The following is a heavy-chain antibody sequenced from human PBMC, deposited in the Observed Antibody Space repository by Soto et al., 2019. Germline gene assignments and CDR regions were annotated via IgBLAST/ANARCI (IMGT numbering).Heavy chain of an antibody. CDR1: GASIRNYF. Sequence: KLLTLSITVPGASIRNYFWTWIRQPPGKGLEGIGYIHYSGTTSFFPSYNPSLRSRVTISEDTSKNQFSLKLLSVPTADTAVYFCAAGEASSRNLAPYYLDFWGQGTLVTVSS. J-gene: IGHJ4*02. CDR2: IHYSGTT. CDR3: AAGEASSRNLAPYYLDF. D-gene: IGHD6-13*01. V-gene: IGHV4-59*01.